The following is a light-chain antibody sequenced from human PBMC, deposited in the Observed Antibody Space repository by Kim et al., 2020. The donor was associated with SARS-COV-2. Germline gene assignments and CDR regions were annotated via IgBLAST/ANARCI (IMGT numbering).Light chain of an antibody. CDR2: LDA. V-gene: IGLV3-1*01. Sequence: SYELTQPPSVSVSPGQTVSITCSGDKLDDKYVDWYQQKPGQSPFLIIYLDAKRPSGIPERFSGSNSGNTATLTISGTQAVDEADYYCQAWDSGTAGVFDGGTQLTVL. CDR1: KLDDKY. J-gene: IGLJ3*02. CDR3: QAWDSGTAGV.